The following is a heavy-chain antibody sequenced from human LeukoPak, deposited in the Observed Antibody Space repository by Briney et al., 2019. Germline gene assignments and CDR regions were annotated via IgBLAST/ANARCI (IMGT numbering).Heavy chain of an antibody. CDR3: ARGRYDSSGYYSFDY. Sequence: SVHVSCKASGGTFSSYAISWVRQAPGQGLAWMGGIIPIFGTANYAQKFQGRVTITTDESTSTAYMELSSLRSEDTAVYYCARGRYDSSGYYSFDYWGQGTLVTVSS. V-gene: IGHV1-69*05. D-gene: IGHD3-22*01. CDR2: IIPIFGTA. J-gene: IGHJ4*02. CDR1: GGTFSSYA.